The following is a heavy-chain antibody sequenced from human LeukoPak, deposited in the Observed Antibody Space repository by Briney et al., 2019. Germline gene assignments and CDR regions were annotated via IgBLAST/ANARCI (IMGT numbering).Heavy chain of an antibody. V-gene: IGHV4-39*01. CDR3: ASLNYYDSSLHFDY. J-gene: IGHJ4*02. Sequence: PSETLSLTCTVSGGSISSSSYYWGWIRQPPGKGLEWIGSIYYSGSTYYNPSLKSRVTISVDTSKNQFSLKLSSVTAADTAVYYCASLNYYDSSLHFDYWGQGTLVTVSS. CDR1: GGSISSSSYY. CDR2: IYYSGST. D-gene: IGHD3-22*01.